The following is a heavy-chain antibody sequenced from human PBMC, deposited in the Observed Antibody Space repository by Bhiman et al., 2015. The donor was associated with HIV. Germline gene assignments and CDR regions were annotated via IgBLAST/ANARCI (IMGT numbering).Heavy chain of an antibody. CDR2: IGTAGDT. J-gene: IGHJ4*02. CDR3: VRGPKEGHFYAAGGYDF. V-gene: IGHV3-13*01. Sequence: QLVESGGGLEQPGGSLRLSCAASGFTFSKYDMHWVRQATGNGLEWVSAIGTAGDTYYPDSVKGRFTISRDNANNSLYLQMNSLRAEDTAVYYCVRGPKEGHFYAAGGYDFWGQGTLVTVS. D-gene: IGHD2/OR15-2a*01. CDR1: GFTFSKYD.